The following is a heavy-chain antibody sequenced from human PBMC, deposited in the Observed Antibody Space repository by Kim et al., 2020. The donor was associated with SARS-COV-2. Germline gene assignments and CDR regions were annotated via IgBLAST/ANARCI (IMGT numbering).Heavy chain of an antibody. CDR1: GYTFSDYA. J-gene: IGHJ4*02. D-gene: IGHD1-1*01. CDR2: INADNTNT. CDR3: ARASARSTGTDFDY. Sequence: ASVKVSCKASGYTFSDYAMHWVRRAPGQRLEWMGWINADNTNTIYSEKLQGRVTITRDASASTAYMELSSLRSEDTALYYCARASARSTGTDFDYWRQGT. V-gene: IGHV1-3*01.